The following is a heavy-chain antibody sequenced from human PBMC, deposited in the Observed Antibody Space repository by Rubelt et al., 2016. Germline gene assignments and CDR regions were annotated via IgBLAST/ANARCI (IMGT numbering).Heavy chain of an antibody. Sequence: QVQLQQWGAGLLKPSETLSLTCAVYGGSFSGYYWSWLRQPPGKGLEWLGEINHRGGTNYNPSTRSGVTISVETAKNQFCRKLRAVTTADTAEYYWGGGRRVAARSYYGMDVWGQGTTVTVSS. J-gene: IGHJ6*02. CDR2: INHRGGT. D-gene: IGHD6-6*01. CDR3: GGGRRVAARSYYGMDV. CDR1: GGSFSGYY. V-gene: IGHV4-34*03.